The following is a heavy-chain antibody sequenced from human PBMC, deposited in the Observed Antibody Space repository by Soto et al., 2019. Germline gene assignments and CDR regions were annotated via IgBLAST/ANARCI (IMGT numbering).Heavy chain of an antibody. V-gene: IGHV4-59*08. CDR2: IYYSGST. Sequence: PSETVSLTCTVSGGSISSYYWSWIRQPPGKGLEWIGYIYYSGSTNYNPSLKSRVTISVDTSKHPFSLKLSSVTAADTAVYYCARIPRDKESRSGPYYYMDVWGKGTTVTVCS. D-gene: IGHD3-3*01. J-gene: IGHJ6*03. CDR3: ARIPRDKESRSGPYYYMDV. CDR1: GGSISSYY.